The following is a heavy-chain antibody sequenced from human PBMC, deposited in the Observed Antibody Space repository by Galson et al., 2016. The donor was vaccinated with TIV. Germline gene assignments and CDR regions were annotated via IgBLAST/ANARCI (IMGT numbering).Heavy chain of an antibody. J-gene: IGHJ3*02. D-gene: IGHD3-16*01. V-gene: IGHV4-38-2*01. CDR3: ARRFSERLTDDYHEVFDI. Sequence: TLSLTCAVSGYSISRGFYWAWTRQPPGKGLEWMGTIYHGGSTYFNPSLKSRVAISVDTSKNQFSLRLNSVTAADTAVYYCARRFSERLTDDYHEVFDIWGQGTMVTVSS. CDR2: IYHGGST. CDR1: GYSISRGFY.